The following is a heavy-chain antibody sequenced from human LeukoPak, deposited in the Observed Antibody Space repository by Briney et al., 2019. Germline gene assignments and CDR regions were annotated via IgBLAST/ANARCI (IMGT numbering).Heavy chain of an antibody. CDR1: GGSISYYY. CDR2: IYYSGTT. D-gene: IGHD4-17*01. Sequence: SETLSLTCSASGGSISYYYWSWIRQSPGKGLEWIGYIYYSGTTNYNPSLKSRVTISVDTSKNQFSLQLGSVTAADTAVYYCAREDPQTTVPEGMDVWGQGTTVTVSS. CDR3: AREDPQTTVPEGMDV. J-gene: IGHJ6*02. V-gene: IGHV4-59*01.